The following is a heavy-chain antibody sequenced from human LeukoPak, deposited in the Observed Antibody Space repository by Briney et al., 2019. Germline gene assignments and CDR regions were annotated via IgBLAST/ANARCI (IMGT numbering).Heavy chain of an antibody. Sequence: GGFLRLSCTASGFTFRSYSMHWVRQAPCKGLEWVGVIWYDGSNKYYPDSVKGRFTISRDNSKNTLYLQMNSLRAEDTAVYYCATIRNCGGDCYYFDYWGQGTLVTVSS. CDR3: ATIRNCGGDCYYFDY. J-gene: IGHJ4*02. V-gene: IGHV3-33*03. CDR1: GFTFRSYS. D-gene: IGHD2-21*02. CDR2: IWYDGSNK.